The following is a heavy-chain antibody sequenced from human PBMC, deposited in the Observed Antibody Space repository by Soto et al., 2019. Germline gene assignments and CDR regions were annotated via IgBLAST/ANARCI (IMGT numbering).Heavy chain of an antibody. D-gene: IGHD2-8*01. CDR2: IYSGGST. Sequence: WGSLRLSCAASGLSVSSNYMSWVRQAPGKGLEWVSVIYSGGSTYYADSVRGRLTISRDNSKNTLYLQMDSLRAEDTAVYYCARDEGCTHTPCRNNWFDPWGQGALVTVSS. CDR3: ARDEGCTHTPCRNNWFDP. J-gene: IGHJ5*02. V-gene: IGHV3-53*01. CDR1: GLSVSSNY.